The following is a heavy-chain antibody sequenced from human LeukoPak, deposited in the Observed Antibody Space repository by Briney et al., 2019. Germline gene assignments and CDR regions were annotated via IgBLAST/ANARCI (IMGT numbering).Heavy chain of an antibody. J-gene: IGHJ4*02. D-gene: IGHD3-16*01. CDR3: ARVPGLRLPVDY. V-gene: IGHV3-30*03. CDR2: ISYDGNNK. CDR1: GFTFRSYG. Sequence: GGSLRLSCAASGFTFRSYGMHWVRQAPGKGLEWVALISYDGNNKYYADSVKGRFTISRDNSKNTLYLQMNSLRAEDTAVYYCARVPGLRLPVDYWGQGTLVTVSS.